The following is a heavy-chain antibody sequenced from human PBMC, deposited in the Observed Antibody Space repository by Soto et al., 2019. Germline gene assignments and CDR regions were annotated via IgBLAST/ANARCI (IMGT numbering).Heavy chain of an antibody. J-gene: IGHJ6*02. CDR3: ARDFRITIFGVVTDYYYYGMDV. D-gene: IGHD3-3*01. CDR1: GGSISSGGYY. Sequence: SETLSLTCTVSGGSISSGGYYWSWIRQHPGKGLEWIGYIYYSGSTYYNPSLKSRVTISVDTSKNQFSLKLSSVTAADTAVYYCARDFRITIFGVVTDYYYYGMDVWGQGTTVTVS. V-gene: IGHV4-31*03. CDR2: IYYSGST.